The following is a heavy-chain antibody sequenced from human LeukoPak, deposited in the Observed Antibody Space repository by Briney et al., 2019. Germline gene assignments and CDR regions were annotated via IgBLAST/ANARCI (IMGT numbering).Heavy chain of an antibody. V-gene: IGHV1-8*01. CDR3: ARVPRYYDFWSGYYDYYYGMDV. Sequence: ASVKVSCKASGYTFTSYDINWVRQAPGEGLEWMGWMNPNSGNTGYAQKVQGRVTMTRNTSISTAYMELSSLRSEDTAVYYCARVPRYYDFWSGYYDYYYGMDVWGQGTTVTVSS. CDR2: MNPNSGNT. D-gene: IGHD3-3*01. J-gene: IGHJ6*02. CDR1: GYTFTSYD.